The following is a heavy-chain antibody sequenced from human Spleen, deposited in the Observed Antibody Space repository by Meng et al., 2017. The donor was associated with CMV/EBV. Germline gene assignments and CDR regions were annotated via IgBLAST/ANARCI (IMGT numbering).Heavy chain of an antibody. J-gene: IGHJ4*02. CDR2: IYDSGIT. CDR3: ARDRGWELLDY. D-gene: IGHD1-26*01. Sequence: CTASGGSVSGDAYFWTWIRQPPGKGLEWIGCIYDSGITSYNPSLKSRVTISVDTSKNHFSLKLSSVTAADTAVYYCARDRGWELLDYWGQGTLVTVSS. CDR1: GGSVSGDAYF. V-gene: IGHV4-61*03.